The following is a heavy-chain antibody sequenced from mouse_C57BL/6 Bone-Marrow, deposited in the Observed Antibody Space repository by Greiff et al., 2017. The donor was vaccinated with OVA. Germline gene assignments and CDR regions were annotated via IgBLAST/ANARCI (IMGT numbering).Heavy chain of an antibody. Sequence: VQLQQSGAELVRPGNSVKVSCKASGYAFTNYLIEWVKQRPGQGLEWIGVINPGSGGTNYNEKFKGKATLTADKSSSTAYMQLSSLTSEDSAVYFCARWGAFYAMDYWGQGTSVTVSS. CDR1: GYAFTNYL. J-gene: IGHJ4*01. D-gene: IGHD6-1*01. V-gene: IGHV1-54*01. CDR2: INPGSGGT. CDR3: ARWGAFYAMDY.